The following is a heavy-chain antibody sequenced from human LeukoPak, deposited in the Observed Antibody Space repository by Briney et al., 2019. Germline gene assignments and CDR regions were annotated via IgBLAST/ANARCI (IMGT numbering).Heavy chain of an antibody. D-gene: IGHD2-15*01. CDR1: DNTSINFG. V-gene: IGHV1-18*01. CDR3: ANIQNDC. J-gene: IGHJ4*02. CDR2: ISVYSGKR. Sequence: ASVKVSCKASDNTSINFGISWVRQAAGQGLEWMGWISVYSGKRDYAQKFQGRVTMTTDTSRRTAYMELRSLRSDDTAVYYCANIQNDCWGQGTLVTVSS.